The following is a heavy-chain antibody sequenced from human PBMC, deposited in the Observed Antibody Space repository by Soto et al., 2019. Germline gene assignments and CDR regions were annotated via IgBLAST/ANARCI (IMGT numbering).Heavy chain of an antibody. Sequence: GGSLRLSCAASGFTFSSYGMHWVRQAPGKGLEWVAVIPYDGSDKYYADFVKGRFTISRDNSKNTVYLQMNSLRAEDTAVYYCAKTKDSFRYYYYGMDVWGQGTTVTVSS. D-gene: IGHD4-4*01. V-gene: IGHV3-30*18. CDR1: GFTFSSYG. CDR3: AKTKDSFRYYYYGMDV. J-gene: IGHJ6*02. CDR2: IPYDGSDK.